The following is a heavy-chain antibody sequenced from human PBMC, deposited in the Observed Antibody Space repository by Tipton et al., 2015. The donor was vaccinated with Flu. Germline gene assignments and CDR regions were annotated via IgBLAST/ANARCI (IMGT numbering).Heavy chain of an antibody. J-gene: IGHJ4*02. V-gene: IGHV3-23*01. D-gene: IGHD3-10*01. CDR2: ISGSGGST. Sequence: SLRLSCAASGFTFRSYAMNWVRQAPGKGLEWVSGISGSGGSTYYADSVKGRFTISRDNSKNTLYLQMNSLRAEDTAVYYCAKDEVDYYGSGSYSGPTGLPPYFDYWGQGTLVAVSS. CDR1: GFTFRSYA. CDR3: AKDEVDYYGSGSYSGPTGLPPYFDY.